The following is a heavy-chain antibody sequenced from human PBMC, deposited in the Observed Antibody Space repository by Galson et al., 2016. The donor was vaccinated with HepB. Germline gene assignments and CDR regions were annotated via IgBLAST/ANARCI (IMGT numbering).Heavy chain of an antibody. CDR2: ISYDGDNE. J-gene: IGHJ4*02. CDR3: AKDRNDCSGGSCSLEPGTNDY. CDR1: GFTFSSYG. Sequence: SLRLSCAASGFTFSSYGMHWVRQAPGKGLEWVALISYDGDNEYYADSVKGRFTISRDSSKSTVFLQMNSLRAEDTAVYYCAKDRNDCSGGSCSLEPGTNDYWGLGTLVTVSS. D-gene: IGHD2-15*01. V-gene: IGHV3-30*18.